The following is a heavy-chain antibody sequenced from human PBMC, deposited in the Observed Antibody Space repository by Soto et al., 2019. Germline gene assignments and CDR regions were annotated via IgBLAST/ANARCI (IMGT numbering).Heavy chain of an antibody. CDR1: KFTFSTYD. J-gene: IGHJ4*02. CDR3: AKGRDITVWYYREGDY. V-gene: IGHV3-30*18. Sequence: HLVESGGGVVQPGKSLRLSCAASKFTFSTYDMHWVRQAPGKGLEWVAVVSYDGNKRYYADSVRGRFTISRDNSKNTVYLEMNSLRPEDTAVYFCAKGRDITVWYYREGDYWCQGNLVTVSS. D-gene: IGHD6-19*01. CDR2: VSYDGNKR.